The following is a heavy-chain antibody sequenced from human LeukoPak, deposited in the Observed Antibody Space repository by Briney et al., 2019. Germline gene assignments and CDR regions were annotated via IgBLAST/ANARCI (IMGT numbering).Heavy chain of an antibody. D-gene: IGHD4-23*01. CDR3: AREGRYGGNSRGYYYYGMDV. V-gene: IGHV3-20*01. CDR1: GFTFDDYG. J-gene: IGHJ6*02. Sequence: PGGSLRLSCAASGFTFDDYGMSWVRQAPGKGLEWVSGINWNGGSTGYADSVKGRFTISRDNAKNSLYLQMNSLRAEDTALYHCAREGRYGGNSRGYYYYGMDVWGQGTTVTVSS. CDR2: INWNGGST.